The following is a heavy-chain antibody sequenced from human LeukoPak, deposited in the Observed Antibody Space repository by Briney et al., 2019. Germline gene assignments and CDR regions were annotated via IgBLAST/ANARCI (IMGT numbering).Heavy chain of an antibody. D-gene: IGHD1-1*01. CDR2: ISRYRKTT. Sequence: SGGSLRLSCVASGFSFSDYSMNCVRQSPGKGLECISYISRYRKTTLHTDSVKGRFTTSRDNAKNSLYLQMNSLRVEDRGVYYCASRSIKWYRGNNWFEPWGQGTLVSVSS. J-gene: IGHJ5*02. CDR1: GFSFSDYS. V-gene: IGHV3-48*04. CDR3: ASRSIKWYRGNNWFEP.